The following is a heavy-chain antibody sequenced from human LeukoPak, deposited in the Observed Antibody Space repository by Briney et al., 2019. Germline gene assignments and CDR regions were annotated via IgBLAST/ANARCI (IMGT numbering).Heavy chain of an antibody. V-gene: IGHV3-23*01. CDR2: ISGSGGST. J-gene: IGHJ4*02. CDR1: GFTFSSYA. D-gene: IGHD2-2*01. CDR3: AKSRPKYCSSTSCFYFDY. Sequence: PGGSLRLSCAASGFTFSSYAMSWVRQAPGKGLEWVSAISGSGGSTYYADSVKGRFTISRDNSKNTLYLQMNSLRAEDTAVYYCAKSRPKYCSSTSCFYFDYWAREPWSPSPQ.